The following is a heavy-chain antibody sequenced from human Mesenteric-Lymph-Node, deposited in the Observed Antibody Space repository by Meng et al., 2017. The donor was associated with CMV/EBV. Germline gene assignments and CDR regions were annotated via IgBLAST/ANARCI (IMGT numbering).Heavy chain of an antibody. V-gene: IGHV3-7*01. CDR3: ARVYYDFWSGVGDYGMDV. D-gene: IGHD3-3*01. CDR1: GFTFSSYW. J-gene: IGHJ6*02. CDR2: IKQDGSEK. Sequence: GGSLRLSCAASGFTFSSYWMSWVRQAPGKGLEWVANIKQDGSEKYSVDSVKGRFTISRDNAKNSLYLQMNSLRAEDTAVYYCARVYYDFWSGVGDYGMDVWGQGTTVTVSS.